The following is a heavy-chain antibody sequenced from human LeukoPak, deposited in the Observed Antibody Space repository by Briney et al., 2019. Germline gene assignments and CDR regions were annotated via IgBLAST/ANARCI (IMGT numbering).Heavy chain of an antibody. CDR3: ARPGIVGATLDALDI. V-gene: IGHV4-39*01. D-gene: IGHD1-26*01. Sequence: SETLSLTCTVSGGSISSSSYYWGWIRQPPGKGLEWIGSIYYSGSTYYNPSLKSRVTISVDTSKNQFSLKLSSVTAADTAVYYCARPGIVGATLDALDIWGQGTMVTVSS. CDR1: GGSISSSSYY. J-gene: IGHJ3*02. CDR2: IYYSGST.